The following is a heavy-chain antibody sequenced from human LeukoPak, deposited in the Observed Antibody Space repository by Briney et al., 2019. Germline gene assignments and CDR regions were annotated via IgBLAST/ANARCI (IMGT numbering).Heavy chain of an antibody. J-gene: IGHJ4*02. CDR3: ATHPYLAYCGGDCYREFDY. D-gene: IGHD2-21*02. V-gene: IGHV1-24*01. CDR1: GYTLTELS. Sequence: EASVKVSCKVSGYTLTELSMHWVRQAPGKGLEWMGGFDPEDGETIYAQKFQGRVTMTEGTSTDTAYMELSSLRSEDTAVYYCATHPYLAYCGGDCYREFDYWGQGTLVTVSS. CDR2: FDPEDGET.